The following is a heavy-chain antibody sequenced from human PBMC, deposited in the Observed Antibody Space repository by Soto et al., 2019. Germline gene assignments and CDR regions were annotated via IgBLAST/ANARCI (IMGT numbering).Heavy chain of an antibody. D-gene: IGHD3-16*02. CDR3: AREGPNHRLS. CDR1: AYTFTSYG. V-gene: IGHV1-18*01. J-gene: IGHJ5*02. CDR2: ITAYNGNT. Sequence: ASVRVSCKASAYTFTSYGFSWVRQAPGQGLEWMGWITAYNGNTKYAQKLQGRVTMTTDTSTSTAYMELRSLRSDDTAVYYCAREGPNHRLSWGQGTLVTVSS.